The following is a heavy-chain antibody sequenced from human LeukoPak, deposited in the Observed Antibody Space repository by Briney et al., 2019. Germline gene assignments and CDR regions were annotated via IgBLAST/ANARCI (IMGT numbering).Heavy chain of an antibody. CDR2: IFPSGGEI. CDR3: AELGITMIGGV. D-gene: IGHD3-10*02. V-gene: IGHV3-21*01. Sequence: NPGGSLRLSCAASGFTFSTFAMVWVRQPPGKGLEWVSSIFPSGGEIHYADSVKGRFTISRDNAKNSLYLQMNSLRAEDTAVYYCAELGITMIGGVWGKGTTVTISS. CDR1: GFTFSTFA. J-gene: IGHJ6*04.